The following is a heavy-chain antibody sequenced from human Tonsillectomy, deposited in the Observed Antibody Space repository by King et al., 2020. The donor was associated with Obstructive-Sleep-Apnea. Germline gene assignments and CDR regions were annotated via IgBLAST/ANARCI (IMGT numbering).Heavy chain of an antibody. D-gene: IGHD6-19*01. CDR3: ARDSSGWGGYFDL. CDR2: IKEDGSEK. Sequence: VQLVESGGGLVQPGGSLRLSCAASGFNFSSYWMSWVRQAPGKGLEWVANIKEDGSEKFYVDSVRGRFTISRDNAKNSVYLQMSSLRVEDTAVYYCARDSSGWGGYFDLWGRGTLVTVSS. CDR1: GFNFSSYW. J-gene: IGHJ2*01. V-gene: IGHV3-7*01.